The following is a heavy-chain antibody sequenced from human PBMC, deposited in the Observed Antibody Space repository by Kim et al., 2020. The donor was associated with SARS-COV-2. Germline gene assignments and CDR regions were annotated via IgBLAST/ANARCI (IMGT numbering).Heavy chain of an antibody. Sequence: GGSLRLSCAASGFTFTLYAMHWVRQAPGKGLEWVAVISYDGSNKYYADSVKGRFTISRDNSKNTLYLQMNSLRAEDTAVYYCETPYIRYFDWFALYWGQGTLVTVSS. J-gene: IGHJ4*02. V-gene: IGHV3-30*04. CDR2: ISYDGSNK. D-gene: IGHD3-9*01. CDR1: GFTFTLYA. CDR3: ETPYIRYFDWFALY.